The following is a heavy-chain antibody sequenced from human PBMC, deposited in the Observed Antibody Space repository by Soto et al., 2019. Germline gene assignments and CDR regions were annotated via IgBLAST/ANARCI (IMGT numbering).Heavy chain of an antibody. V-gene: IGHV4-31*01. CDR2: IYYSGST. CDR3: ARDRLRFGPAFDI. CDR1: GGSISSGGYY. D-gene: IGHD3-16*01. J-gene: IGHJ3*02. Sequence: QVQLQESGPGLVKPSQTLSLTCTVSGGSISSGGYYWSWIRQHPGKGLEWIGYIYYSGSTYYNPSLKSLVTISVDTSKNQFSLKLSSVTAADTAVYYCARDRLRFGPAFDIWGQGTMVTVSS.